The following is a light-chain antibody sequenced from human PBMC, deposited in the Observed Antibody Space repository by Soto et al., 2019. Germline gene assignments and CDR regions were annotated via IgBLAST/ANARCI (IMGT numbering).Light chain of an antibody. CDR2: GNS. V-gene: IGLV1-40*01. J-gene: IGLJ1*01. CDR1: SSNIGAGYD. Sequence: HSVLTQPPWLSGAPGQRVTISCTGSSSNIGAGYDVHWYQQLPGTAPKLLIYGNSNRPSGVPDRFSGSKSGTSASLAITGLQAEDEADYYCQSYDSSLSGPYVFGTGTKVTVL. CDR3: QSYDSSLSGPYV.